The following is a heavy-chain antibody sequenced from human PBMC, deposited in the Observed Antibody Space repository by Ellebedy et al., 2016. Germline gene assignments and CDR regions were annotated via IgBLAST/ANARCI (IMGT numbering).Heavy chain of an antibody. CDR1: GYTLTELS. Sequence: ASVKVSXXVSGYTLTELSMHWVRQDPGKGLEWMGGFDPEDGETIYAQKFQGRVTMTEDTSTDTAYMELSSLRSEDTAVYYCASPGSYRDAFDIWGQGTMVTVSS. CDR3: ASPGSYRDAFDI. D-gene: IGHD3-16*02. J-gene: IGHJ3*02. CDR2: FDPEDGET. V-gene: IGHV1-24*01.